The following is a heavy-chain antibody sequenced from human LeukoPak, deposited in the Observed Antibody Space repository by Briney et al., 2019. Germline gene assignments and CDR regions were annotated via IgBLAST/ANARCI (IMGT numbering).Heavy chain of an antibody. J-gene: IGHJ4*02. CDR2: IRGDESRK. V-gene: IGHV3-7*01. CDR3: ARADGIVGAFDY. D-gene: IGHD1-26*01. CDR1: GFSFSNYW. Sequence: GGSLRLSCAASGFSFSNYWMTWLRQAPGKGLEWVANIRGDESRKYYLDSVTGRFTISRDNAKNSLYLQMNSLRAEDTAVYYCARADGIVGAFDYWGQGTLVTVSS.